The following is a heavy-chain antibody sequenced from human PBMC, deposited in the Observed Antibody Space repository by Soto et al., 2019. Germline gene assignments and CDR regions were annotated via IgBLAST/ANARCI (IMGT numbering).Heavy chain of an antibody. CDR3: ARAHVTIFGVVIMPHYYYYYGMDV. J-gene: IGHJ6*02. V-gene: IGHV1-2*04. D-gene: IGHD3-3*01. Sequence: ASVKVSCKASGYTFTGYYMHWVRQAPGQGLEWMGWINPNSGGTNYAQKFQGWVTMTRDTSISTAYMELSSLRSEDTAVYYCARAHVTIFGVVIMPHYYYYYGMDVWGQGTTVTVSS. CDR2: INPNSGGT. CDR1: GYTFTGYY.